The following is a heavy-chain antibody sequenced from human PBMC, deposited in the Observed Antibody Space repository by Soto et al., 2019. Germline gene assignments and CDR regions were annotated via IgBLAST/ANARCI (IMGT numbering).Heavy chain of an antibody. D-gene: IGHD4-17*01. CDR3: ARDTYGDYGQVLDY. V-gene: IGHV3-33*01. J-gene: IGHJ4*02. CDR1: GFTFSGYG. Sequence: GESLKISCAATGFTFSGYGMHWVRQAPGKGLEWVADIKEDGTNKYYADFVKGRFTISRDNAKNSVYLQMNSLRAEDTAVYYCARDTYGDYGQVLDYWGQGTLVTVSS. CDR2: IKEDGTNK.